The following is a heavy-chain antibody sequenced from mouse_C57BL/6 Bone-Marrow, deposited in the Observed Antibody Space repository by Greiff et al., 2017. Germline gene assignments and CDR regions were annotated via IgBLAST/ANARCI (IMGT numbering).Heavy chain of an antibody. J-gene: IGHJ1*03. V-gene: IGHV2-9-1*01. CDR3: SRTPYYYGSSYDWYFDV. CDR2: IWTGGGT. D-gene: IGHD1-1*01. CDR1: GFSFTSYA. Sequence: QVQLKQSGPGLVAPSQSLSITCTVSGFSFTSYAISWVRQPPGKGLEWLGVIWTGGGTNYNSALKSRLSISKDNSKSQVFLKMNSLQTDDTARYYRSRTPYYYGSSYDWYFDVRGTGTTVTVSS.